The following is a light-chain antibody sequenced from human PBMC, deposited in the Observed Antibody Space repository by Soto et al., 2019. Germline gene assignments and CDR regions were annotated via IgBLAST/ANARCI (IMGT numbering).Light chain of an antibody. V-gene: IGKV3-15*01. CDR2: GAS. J-gene: IGKJ1*01. CDR3: QQYMNWPPWT. CDR1: LTVSSN. Sequence: ETVMTQSPGTLSVAPGERATLSCRASLTVSSNLAWYQQKPGQAPRLLIYGASTRATGIPDRFSGSGAETEFTLTIISLQTEDSAIYYCQQYMNWPPWTFGQGTRVEIK.